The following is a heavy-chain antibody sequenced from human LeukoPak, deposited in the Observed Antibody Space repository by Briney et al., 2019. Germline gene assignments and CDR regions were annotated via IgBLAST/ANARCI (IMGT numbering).Heavy chain of an antibody. CDR2: IYSGGST. D-gene: IGHD2-15*01. V-gene: IGHV3-66*01. CDR1: GFTVSSNY. CDR3: TTDSVGGYCSS. J-gene: IGHJ5*02. Sequence: PGGSLRLSCAASGFTVSSNYMSWVRQAPGKGQEWVSVIYSGGSTYYADSVKGRFTISRDDSKNTLYLQMNSLKTEDTAVYYCTTDSVGGYCSSWGQGTLVTVSS.